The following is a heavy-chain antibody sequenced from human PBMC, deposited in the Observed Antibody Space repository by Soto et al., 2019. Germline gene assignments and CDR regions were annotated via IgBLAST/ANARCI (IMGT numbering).Heavy chain of an antibody. Sequence: PWGSLRLSCAASGFPFSSYGMHWVRQAPGKGLEWVAFISYDGSNKYYADSVKGRFTISRDNSKNTLYLQMNSLRDGDTAVYYCARDPGCSSGWPPSMFDFRGQGTLVTVSS. CDR1: GFPFSSYG. CDR2: ISYDGSNK. V-gene: IGHV3-30*03. CDR3: ARDPGCSSGWPPSMFDF. J-gene: IGHJ4*02. D-gene: IGHD6-19*01.